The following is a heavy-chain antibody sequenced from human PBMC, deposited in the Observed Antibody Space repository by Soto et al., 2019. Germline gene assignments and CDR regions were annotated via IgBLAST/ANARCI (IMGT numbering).Heavy chain of an antibody. CDR1: GGTFSSYA. D-gene: IGHD3-22*01. CDR2: IIPIFGTA. CDR3: ARDRAAYYYDSSGYYDAFDI. J-gene: IGHJ3*02. Sequence: QVQLVQSGAEVKKPGSSVKVSCKASGGTFSSYAISWVRQAPGQGLEWMGGIIPIFGTANYAQKFQGRVTITADESTSTAYMELSSLSSDDTAVYYCARDRAAYYYDSSGYYDAFDIWGQGTMVTVSS. V-gene: IGHV1-69*01.